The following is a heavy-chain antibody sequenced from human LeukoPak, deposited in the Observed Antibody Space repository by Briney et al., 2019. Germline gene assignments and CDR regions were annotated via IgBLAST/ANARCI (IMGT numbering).Heavy chain of an antibody. J-gene: IGHJ4*02. Sequence: PSETLSLTCTVSGGSISSSSYYWGWIRQPPGTGLEWIGSIYYTGSTYNNPSLNSRVTISVDTAKTQFSLKLSSVTAADTAVCYCARRSGSYPRYFDYWGQGTLVTVSS. V-gene: IGHV4-39*01. CDR2: IYYTGST. CDR1: GGSISSSSYY. D-gene: IGHD1-26*01. CDR3: ARRSGSYPRYFDY.